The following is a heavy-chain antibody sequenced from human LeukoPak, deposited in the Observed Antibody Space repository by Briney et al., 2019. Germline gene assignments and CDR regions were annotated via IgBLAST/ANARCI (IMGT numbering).Heavy chain of an antibody. V-gene: IGHV4-59*08. CDR3: ARGGRGFDP. CDR1: GFTVSSYY. CDR2: IYYSGST. Sequence: GSLRLSCAASGFTVSSYYWSWIRQPPGKGLEWIGYIYYSGSTNYNPSLKSRVTISVDTSKNQFSLKLSSVTASDTAVYYCARGGRGFDPWGQGTLVTVSS. D-gene: IGHD3-16*01. J-gene: IGHJ5*02.